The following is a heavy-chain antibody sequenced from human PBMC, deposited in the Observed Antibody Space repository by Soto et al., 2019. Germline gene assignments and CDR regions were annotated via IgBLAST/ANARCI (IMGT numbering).Heavy chain of an antibody. Sequence: HPGGSLRLSCAASGFTFNSHGMHWVRQAPGKGLEWVAVIWYDGSTKYYADSVKGRFTISRDNSKNTLYLQMNSLRAEDTAVYYCARDINNVLKPLGFFYGMDVWGQGTTVTVSS. CDR3: ARDINNVLKPLGFFYGMDV. CDR1: GFTFNSHG. J-gene: IGHJ6*02. CDR2: IWYDGSTK. V-gene: IGHV3-33*01. D-gene: IGHD1-20*01.